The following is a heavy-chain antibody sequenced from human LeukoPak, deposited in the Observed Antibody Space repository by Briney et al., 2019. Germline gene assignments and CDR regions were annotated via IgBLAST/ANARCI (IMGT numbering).Heavy chain of an antibody. D-gene: IGHD2-2*01. Sequence: ASVKVSCKASGYTFTGYHMHWVRQAPGQGLEWMGRIDPNTGGTDYAQKFQGRVTMTRDTSISTAYMDLSRLRSDDTAVYYCARDYCSSTSCLFDYWGQGTLVTVSS. CDR2: IDPNTGGT. CDR1: GYTFTGYH. CDR3: ARDYCSSTSCLFDY. J-gene: IGHJ4*02. V-gene: IGHV1-2*06.